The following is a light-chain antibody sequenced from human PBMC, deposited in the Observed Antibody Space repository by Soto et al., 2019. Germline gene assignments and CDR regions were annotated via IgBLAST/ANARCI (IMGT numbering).Light chain of an antibody. J-gene: IGKJ1*01. CDR1: QNVNNF. CDR2: GAS. CDR3: QQYGSSPWT. V-gene: IGKV3-20*01. Sequence: DIVLTQSPGTLSLSPGDRATLSCRAIQNVNNFLAWYQQKPGQAPRLLIYGASSRATGIPDRFSGSGSGTDFTLTISRLEPEDFAVYYCQQYGSSPWTFGQGTKVDIK.